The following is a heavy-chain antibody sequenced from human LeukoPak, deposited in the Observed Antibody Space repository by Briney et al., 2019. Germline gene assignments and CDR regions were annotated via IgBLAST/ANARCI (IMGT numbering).Heavy chain of an antibody. CDR2: VSYVGRSK. V-gene: IGHV3-30*04. CDR1: GFTFSSYA. CDR3: ARAPAFCGGDCYPARLDS. D-gene: IGHD2-21*02. Sequence: PGGSLRLSCAASGFTFSSYAMHWVRQAPGKGLEWVAIVSYVGRSKYHADSVKGRFIISRDDSKNTLYLQMNSLRAEDTALYYCARAPAFCGGDCYPARLDSWGQGTLVTVSS. J-gene: IGHJ4*02.